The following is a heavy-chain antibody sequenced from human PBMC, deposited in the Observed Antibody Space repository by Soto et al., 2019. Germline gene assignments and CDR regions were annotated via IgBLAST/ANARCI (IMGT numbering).Heavy chain of an antibody. J-gene: IGHJ3*02. Sequence: PSETLSLTCTVSGGSISSGDYYWSWIRQPPGKGLEWIGYIYYSGSTYYNPSLKSRVTISVDTSKNQFSLKLSSVTAADTAVYYCARGGEGDHAFDIWGQVTMVTVSS. CDR3: ARGGEGDHAFDI. CDR1: GGSISSGDYY. CDR2: IYYSGST. D-gene: IGHD3-10*01. V-gene: IGHV4-30-4*01.